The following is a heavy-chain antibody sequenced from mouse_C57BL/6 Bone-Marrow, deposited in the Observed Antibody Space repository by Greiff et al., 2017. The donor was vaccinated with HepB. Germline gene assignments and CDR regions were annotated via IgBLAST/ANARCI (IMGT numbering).Heavy chain of an antibody. D-gene: IGHD2-5*01. CDR1: GYTFTDHY. J-gene: IGHJ4*01. CDR2: INPNNGGT. CDR3: ARRNSNYAMDY. V-gene: IGHV1-26*01. Sequence: VQLQQSGPELVKPGASVKISCKASGYTFTDHYMNWVKQSHGKSLEWIGDINPNNGGTSYNQKFKGKATLTVDKSSSTAYMELRSLTSEDSAVYYCARRNSNYAMDYWGQGTSVTVSS.